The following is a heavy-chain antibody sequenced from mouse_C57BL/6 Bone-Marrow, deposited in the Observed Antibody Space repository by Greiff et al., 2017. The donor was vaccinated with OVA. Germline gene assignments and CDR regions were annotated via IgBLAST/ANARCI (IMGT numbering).Heavy chain of an antibody. D-gene: IGHD1-1*01. J-gene: IGHJ4*01. CDR3: ARKRENYYGSSPGAMDY. CDR1: GYTFTDYY. CDR2: IFPGSGST. V-gene: IGHV1-75*01. Sequence: QVQLQQSGPELVKPGASVKISCKASGYTFTDYYINWVKQRPGQGLEWIGWIFPGSGSTYYNEKFKGKATLTVDKSSSTAYMLLSSLTSEDSAVDFCARKRENYYGSSPGAMDYWGQGTSVTVSS.